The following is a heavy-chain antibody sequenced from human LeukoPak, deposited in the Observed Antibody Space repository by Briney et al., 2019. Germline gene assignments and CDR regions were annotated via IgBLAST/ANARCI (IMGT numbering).Heavy chain of an antibody. J-gene: IGHJ5*02. CDR1: GFTFSSYS. CDR2: ISSSSSYI. V-gene: IGHV3-21*01. CDR3: ARGGLYYYDSSGYSNWLDP. Sequence: PGGSLRLSCAASGFTFSSYSMNWVRQAPGKGLEWVSSISSSSSYIYYADSMKGRFTISRDNAKNSLYLQMNSLRAEDTAVYYCARGGLYYYDSSGYSNWLDPWGQGTLVTVSS. D-gene: IGHD3-22*01.